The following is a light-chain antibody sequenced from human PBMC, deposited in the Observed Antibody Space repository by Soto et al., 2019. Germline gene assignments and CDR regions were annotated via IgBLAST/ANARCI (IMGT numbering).Light chain of an antibody. V-gene: IGLV2-14*01. CDR2: EVS. J-gene: IGLJ2*01. Sequence: QSALTQPASVSGSPGQSITISCTGTSSDVGGYNFVSWYQHHPGKAPKLMIYEVSNRPSGISNRFSDSKSGNTASLTISGLQPEDEADYYCSSFTSRSTVVFGGGTKLTVL. CDR3: SSFTSRSTVV. CDR1: SSDVGGYNF.